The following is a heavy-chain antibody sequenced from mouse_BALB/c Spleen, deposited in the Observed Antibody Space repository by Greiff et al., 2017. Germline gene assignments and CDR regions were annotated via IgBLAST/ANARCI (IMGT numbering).Heavy chain of an antibody. D-gene: IGHD1-1*01. Sequence: EVKLVESGGGLVKPGGSLKLSCAASGFTFSDYYMYWVRQTPEKRLEWVATISDGGSYTYYPDSVKGRFTISRDNAKNNLYLQMSSLKSEDTAMYYCARENYGSRRDYAMDYWGQGTSVTVSS. V-gene: IGHV5-4*02. CDR1: GFTFSDYY. CDR3: ARENYGSRRDYAMDY. J-gene: IGHJ4*01. CDR2: ISDGGSYT.